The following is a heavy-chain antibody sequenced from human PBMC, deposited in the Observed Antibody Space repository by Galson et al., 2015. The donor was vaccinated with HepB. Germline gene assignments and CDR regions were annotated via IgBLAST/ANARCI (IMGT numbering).Heavy chain of an antibody. CDR3: AKDLRLVDTAMVLKNYGMDV. D-gene: IGHD5-18*01. V-gene: IGHV3-30-3*01. CDR1: GFTFTNYA. J-gene: IGHJ6*02. CDR2: VAVDGSRK. Sequence: SLRLSCAASGFTFTNYALHWVRQAPGKGLEWVAVVAVDGSRKFYADSVRGRFTISRDNSKNTVYLQMDSLRAEDTAVYYCAKDLRLVDTAMVLKNYGMDVWGQGTTVTVSS.